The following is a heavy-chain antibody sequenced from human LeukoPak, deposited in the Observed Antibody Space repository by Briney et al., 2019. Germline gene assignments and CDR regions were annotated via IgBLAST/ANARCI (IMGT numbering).Heavy chain of an antibody. D-gene: IGHD6-19*01. Sequence: SETLSLTWTVSGGSISSYYWSWIRQPPGKGLEWIGYIYYSGSTNYNPSLKSRVTISVDTSKNQFSLKLSSVTAADTAVYYCARDGSDSSGWYNAFDIWGQGTMVTVSS. J-gene: IGHJ3*02. V-gene: IGHV4-59*01. CDR3: ARDGSDSSGWYNAFDI. CDR1: GGSISSYY. CDR2: IYYSGST.